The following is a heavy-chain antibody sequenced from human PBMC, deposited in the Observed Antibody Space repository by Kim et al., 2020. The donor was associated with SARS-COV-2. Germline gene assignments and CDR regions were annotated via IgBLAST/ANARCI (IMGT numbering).Heavy chain of an antibody. CDR3: ARGGDFAGLADY. J-gene: IGHJ4*02. CDR1: GFTFSSYS. Sequence: GGSLRLSCAASGFTFSSYSMNWVRQAPGKGLECVSSISSSSSYIYYADSVKGRFTISRDNAKNSLYLQMNSLRAEDTAVYYCARGGDFAGLADYWGQGTLVTVSS. CDR2: ISSSSSYI. V-gene: IGHV3-21*01. D-gene: IGHD6-19*01.